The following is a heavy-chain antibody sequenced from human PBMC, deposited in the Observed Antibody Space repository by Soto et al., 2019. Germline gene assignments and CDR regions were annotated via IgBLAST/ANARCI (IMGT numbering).Heavy chain of an antibody. CDR1: GFTFSSYA. V-gene: IGHV3-23*01. CDR2: ISGSGGST. Sequence: GGSLRLSCAASGFTFSSYAMSWVRQAPGKGPEWVSAISGSGGSTYYADSVKGRFTISRDNSKNTLYLQMNSLRAEDTAVYYCAIAPYDSSGYYLGDYFDYWGQGTLVTVSS. D-gene: IGHD3-22*01. J-gene: IGHJ4*02. CDR3: AIAPYDSSGYYLGDYFDY.